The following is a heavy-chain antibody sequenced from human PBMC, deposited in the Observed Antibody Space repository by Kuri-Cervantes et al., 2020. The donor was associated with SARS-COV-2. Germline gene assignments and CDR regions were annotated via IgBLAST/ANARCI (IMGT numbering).Heavy chain of an antibody. CDR2: ISSSGSTI. D-gene: IGHD3-3*01. J-gene: IGHJ6*03. CDR3: ARRVFTIFGVGYYYMDV. Sequence: GESLKISCVASGFTFSSYSMNWVRQAPGKGLEWVSSISSSGSTIYYADSVKGRFTISRDNAKNSLYLQMNSLRAEDTAVYYCARRVFTIFGVGYYYMDVWGKGTTVTVSS. CDR1: GFTFSSYS. V-gene: IGHV3-21*04.